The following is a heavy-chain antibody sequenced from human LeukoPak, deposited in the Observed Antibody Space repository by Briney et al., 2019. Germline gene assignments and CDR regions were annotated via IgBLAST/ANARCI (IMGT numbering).Heavy chain of an antibody. J-gene: IGHJ5*02. CDR2: ISGSGGST. Sequence: GGSLRLSCVASGFTFSSYAMSWVRQAPGKGLEWVSAISGSGGSTYYADSVKGRFTISRDNSKNTLYLQMNSLRAEDTAVYYCAKDRVGATNDDWFDPWGQGTLVTVSS. CDR3: AKDRVGATNDDWFDP. CDR1: GFTFSSYA. D-gene: IGHD1-26*01. V-gene: IGHV3-23*01.